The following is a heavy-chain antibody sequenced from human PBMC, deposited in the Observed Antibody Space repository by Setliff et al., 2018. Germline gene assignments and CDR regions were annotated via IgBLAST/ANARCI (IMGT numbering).Heavy chain of an antibody. V-gene: IGHV3-23*01. Sequence: GGSLRLSCAASGFSFSSYAMSWVRQAPGKGLEWVSTIIGSGISTYYADSVQGRVTISRDNHKNTLHLQMNSLRVEDTAIYYCAKDSLEVVIALHGMDVWGQGTTVTVSS. J-gene: IGHJ6*02. CDR3: AKDSLEVVIALHGMDV. CDR1: GFSFSSYA. CDR2: IIGSGIST. D-gene: IGHD2-21*01.